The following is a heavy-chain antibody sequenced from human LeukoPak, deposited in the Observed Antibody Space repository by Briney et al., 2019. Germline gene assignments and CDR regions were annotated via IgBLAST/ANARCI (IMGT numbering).Heavy chain of an antibody. V-gene: IGHV1-8*01. J-gene: IGHJ4*02. CDR1: GYRFTSYD. Sequence: GASVKVSCKTSGYRFTSYDISWARQATGQGLQRMGRMTPSSGSAEYAQRFQGRVTLTRDTASGTAYLELRSLSADDTAIYYCAREGPLFVLDYWGQGTRVAVSS. CDR3: AREGPLFVLDY. CDR2: MTPSSGSA. D-gene: IGHD6-6*01.